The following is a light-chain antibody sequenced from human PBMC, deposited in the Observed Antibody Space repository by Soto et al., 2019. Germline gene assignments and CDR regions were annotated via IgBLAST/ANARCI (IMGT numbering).Light chain of an antibody. CDR2: EVN. CDR1: SSDVGSYYP. CDR3: CSYAGDTTFFV. V-gene: IGLV2-23*02. Sequence: QSVLTHPASMSGSPGQSITISCTGTSSDVGSYYPVSWFQQHTGKAPKLIIYEVNKRPSGVSDRFSGSKSGNTASLTISGLQAADEAEYYCCSYAGDTTFFVFGSGTKVTVL. J-gene: IGLJ1*01.